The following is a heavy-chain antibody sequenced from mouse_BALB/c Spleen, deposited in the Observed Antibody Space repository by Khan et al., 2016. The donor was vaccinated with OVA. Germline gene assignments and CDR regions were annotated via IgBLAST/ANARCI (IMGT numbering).Heavy chain of an antibody. D-gene: IGHD2-14*01. J-gene: IGHJ3*01. CDR2: IWSGGNT. Sequence: VQLQESGPGLVQPSQSLSITCTVPGFSLTTYGVHWVRQSPGKGLEWLGLIWSGGNTDYNAVFISRLSITKDNSKSQVFFKMNSLQADDTAMYYCARNSYMYDFTYWGQGTLVTVSA. V-gene: IGHV2-2*01. CDR3: ARNSYMYDFTY. CDR1: GFSLTTYG.